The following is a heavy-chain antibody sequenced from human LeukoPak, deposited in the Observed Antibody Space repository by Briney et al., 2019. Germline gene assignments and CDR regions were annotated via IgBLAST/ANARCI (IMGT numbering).Heavy chain of an antibody. CDR3: ARGRVSSSTWYSTYYYYFYMDV. CDR1: DDFITMYY. J-gene: IGHJ6*03. Sequence: PSETLPLTCSVSDDFITMYYWTWIRQAPGKGLEWIGYVDHTGSTNFNPSLNGRVGISRDTTNNLFSLRLRSVTAADTAVHFCARGRVSSSTWYSTYYYYFYMDVWGKGTTVTVSS. D-gene: IGHD1-1*01. V-gene: IGHV4-59*01. CDR2: VDHTGST.